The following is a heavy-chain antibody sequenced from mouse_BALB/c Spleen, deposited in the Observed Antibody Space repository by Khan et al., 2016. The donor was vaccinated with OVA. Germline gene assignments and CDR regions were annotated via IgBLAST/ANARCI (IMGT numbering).Heavy chain of an antibody. CDR3: ARIYGGDFDY. Sequence: EVQLVESGPGLEKPSQSLSLTCTVTGYSITSDYAWNWIRQFPENKLEWMGHISYSGNTKYNPSLKSRISITRDTSKNQFFLQLNSVTTEDTATYYCARIYGGDFDYWGQGTTLTVSS. CDR2: ISYSGNT. CDR1: GYSITSDYA. J-gene: IGHJ2*01. V-gene: IGHV3-2*02. D-gene: IGHD1-1*01.